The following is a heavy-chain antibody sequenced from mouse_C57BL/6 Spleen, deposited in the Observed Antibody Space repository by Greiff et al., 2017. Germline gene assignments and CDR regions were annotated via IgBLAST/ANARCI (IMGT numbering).Heavy chain of an antibody. CDR1: GFTFSDYG. CDR2: ISSGSSTI. J-gene: IGHJ3*01. D-gene: IGHD4-1*02. CDR3: AKPTGPWLAY. Sequence: DVKLVESGGGLVKPGGSLKLSCAASGFTFSDYGMHWVRQAPEKGLEWVAYISSGSSTIYYADTVKGRFTISRDNAKNTLFLQMTSLRSEDTAMYYCAKPTGPWLAYWGQGTLVTVSA. V-gene: IGHV5-17*01.